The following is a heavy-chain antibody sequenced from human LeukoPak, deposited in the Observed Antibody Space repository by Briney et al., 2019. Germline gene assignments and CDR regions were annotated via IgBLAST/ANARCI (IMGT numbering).Heavy chain of an antibody. CDR3: TTYLRATDFDY. CDR1: GFTFSNAL. CDR2: IKSKTDDGTI. J-gene: IGHJ4*02. V-gene: IGHV3-15*01. Sequence: GGSLRLSCAASGFTFSNALMSWVRQAPGKALEWVGRIKSKTDDGTIDYAAPVKGRFTTSRDDPKNTLYLQMNSLKTEDTAVYYCTTYLRATDFDYWGEGTLVTVSS. D-gene: IGHD5-12*01.